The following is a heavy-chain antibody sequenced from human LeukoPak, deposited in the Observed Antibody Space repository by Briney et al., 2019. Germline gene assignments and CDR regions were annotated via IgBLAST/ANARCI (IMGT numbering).Heavy chain of an antibody. V-gene: IGHV1-69*13. Sequence: ASVKVSCKASGGTFSSYAISWVRQAPGQGLEWMGGIIPIFGTANYAQKFQGRVTITADEPTSTAYMELSSLRSEDTAVYYCARDPRDTAMVSNWFDPWGQGTLVTVSS. CDR1: GGTFSSYA. CDR2: IIPIFGTA. CDR3: ARDPRDTAMVSNWFDP. D-gene: IGHD5-18*01. J-gene: IGHJ5*02.